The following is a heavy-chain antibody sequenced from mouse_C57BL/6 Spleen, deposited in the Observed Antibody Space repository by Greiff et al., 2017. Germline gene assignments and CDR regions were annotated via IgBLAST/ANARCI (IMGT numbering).Heavy chain of an antibody. V-gene: IGHV7-3*01. D-gene: IGHD2-3*01. J-gene: IGHJ2*01. CDR1: GFTFTDYY. CDR2: IRNKANGYTT. Sequence: EVKLVESGGGLVQPGGSLSLSCAASGFTFTDYYMSWVRQPPGKALEWLGFIRNKANGYTTEYSASVKGQFTISRDNSQSILYLQMNALRAEDSATYYCARGGLLPYYCDYWGQGTTLTVSS. CDR3: ARGGLLPYYCDY.